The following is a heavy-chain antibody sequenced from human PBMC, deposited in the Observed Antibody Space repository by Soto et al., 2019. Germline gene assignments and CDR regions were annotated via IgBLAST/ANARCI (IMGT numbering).Heavy chain of an antibody. D-gene: IGHD2-2*01. V-gene: IGHV3-7*05. J-gene: IGHJ4*02. CDR1: GFTFSSYW. CDR3: ARELGYCSSTSCSLFDY. Sequence: GGSLRLSCAASGFTFSSYWMSWVRQAPGKGLEWVANIKQDGSEKYYVDSVKGRFTISRDNAKNSLYLQMNSLRAEDTAVYYCARELGYCSSTSCSLFDYWGQGTLVTVSS. CDR2: IKQDGSEK.